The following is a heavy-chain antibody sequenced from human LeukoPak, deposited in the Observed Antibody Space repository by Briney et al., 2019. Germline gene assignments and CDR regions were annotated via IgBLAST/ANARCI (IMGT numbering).Heavy chain of an antibody. D-gene: IGHD3-22*01. CDR3: ARESYYCDSSGSYGMDV. CDR2: ISAYNGNT. CDR1: GYIFTSYG. J-gene: IGHJ6*02. Sequence: GASVTVSCKASGYIFTSYGISWVGQAAGQGLEWMGWISAYNGNTNYAQKLQGRVTMTTDTSTSTAYMELKSLRSDDTAVYYCARESYYCDSSGSYGMDVWGQGTTVTVSS. V-gene: IGHV1-18*01.